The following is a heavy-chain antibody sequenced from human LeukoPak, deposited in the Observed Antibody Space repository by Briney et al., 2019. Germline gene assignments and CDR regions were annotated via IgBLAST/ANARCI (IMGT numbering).Heavy chain of an antibody. J-gene: IGHJ4*02. V-gene: IGHV4-61*02. CDR1: AGSINSGSYY. D-gene: IGHD6-19*01. CDR3: ARYEAVAGVFDY. Sequence: SSQTLSLTCSVSAGSINSGSYYWNWIRQPAGKGLEWIGRIYSSGSTNYNPSLKSRVNISVDTSKNQFSLKLSSVTAADTAVYYCARYEAVAGVFDYWGQGTLVTVSS. CDR2: IYSSGST.